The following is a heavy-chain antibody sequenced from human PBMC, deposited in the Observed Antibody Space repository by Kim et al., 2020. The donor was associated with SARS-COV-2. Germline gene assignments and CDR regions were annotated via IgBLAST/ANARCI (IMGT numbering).Heavy chain of an antibody. CDR1: GGSISSGGYY. J-gene: IGHJ3*02. D-gene: IGHD3-10*01. Sequence: SETLSLTCTVSGGSISSGGYYWSWIRQHPGKGLEWIGYIYYSGSTYYNPSLKSRVTISVDTSKNQFSLKLSSVTAADTAVYYCASGQGWFRELFWLGPLDIWGQGTMVTVSS. CDR3: ASGQGWFRELFWLGPLDI. V-gene: IGHV4-31*03. CDR2: IYYSGST.